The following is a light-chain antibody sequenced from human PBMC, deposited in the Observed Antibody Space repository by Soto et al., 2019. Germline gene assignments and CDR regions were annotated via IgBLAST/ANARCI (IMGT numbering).Light chain of an antibody. V-gene: IGLV2-8*01. J-gene: IGLJ1*01. CDR2: EVT. CDR1: SSDVGGYNF. CDR3: SSYAGSNNRYV. Sequence: QSALTQPPSASGSPGQSVAISCTGTSSDVGGYNFVSWYQQHPDKAPKLIIYEVTKRPSGVPDRFSGSKSGNTASLTVSGLQADDEADYFCSSYAGSNNRYVFGTGTKLTVL.